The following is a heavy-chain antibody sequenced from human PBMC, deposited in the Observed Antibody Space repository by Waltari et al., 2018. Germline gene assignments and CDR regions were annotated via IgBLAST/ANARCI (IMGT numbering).Heavy chain of an antibody. CDR3: ARQSTGALGY. Sequence: QLQLQESGPGLVKPSETLSLTCTVPGGSISSSSYYWGWIRQPPGKGLEWIGGIYYSGSTHYNPSLKSRVTISVDTSKNQFSLKVTSVTAAVTAVYYCARQSTGALGYWGQGTLVTVSS. CDR1: GGSISSSSYY. J-gene: IGHJ4*02. V-gene: IGHV4-39*01. CDR2: IYYSGST. D-gene: IGHD1-1*01.